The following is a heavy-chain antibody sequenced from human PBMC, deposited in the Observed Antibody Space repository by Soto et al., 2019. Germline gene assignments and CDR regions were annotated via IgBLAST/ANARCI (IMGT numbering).Heavy chain of an antibody. D-gene: IGHD7-27*01. CDR2: MNQDGSEK. J-gene: IGHJ4*02. V-gene: IGHV3-7*03. Sequence: EVQMLESGGGLVQPGGSLRLSCAASGFTFSSYVMSWVRQAPGKGLEWVANMNQDGSEKYYEDSVKGRFTISRDNAKNSLSLQMNSLRAEDTAVYFCARDNRGTFDYWGQGALVTVSS. CDR1: GFTFSSYV. CDR3: ARDNRGTFDY.